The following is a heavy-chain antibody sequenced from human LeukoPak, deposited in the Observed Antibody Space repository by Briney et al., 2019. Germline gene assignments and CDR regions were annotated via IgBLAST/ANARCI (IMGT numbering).Heavy chain of an antibody. J-gene: IGHJ5*02. D-gene: IGHD3-22*01. CDR1: GGSFSGYY. CDR3: ARGRARYYDSSGYYAS. CDR2: INHSGST. Sequence: SETLSLTCAVCGGSFSGYYWSWIRQPPGKGLEWIGEINHSGSTNYSPSLKSRVTISVDSSKNQFSLKLSSVTAADTAVYYCARGRARYYDSSGYYASWGQGTLVTVSS. V-gene: IGHV4-34*01.